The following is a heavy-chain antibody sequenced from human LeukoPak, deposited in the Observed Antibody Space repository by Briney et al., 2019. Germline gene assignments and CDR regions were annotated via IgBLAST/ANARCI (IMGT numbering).Heavy chain of an antibody. CDR1: GFTFSSYS. Sequence: SGGSLRLSCAASGFTFSSYSMNWVRQAPGKGLEWVSYISSSSTIYYADSVKGRFTISRDNAKNSLYLQMNSLRAEDTAVYYCARRALGAKTPSRVAPNFDYWGQGTLVTVSS. V-gene: IGHV3-48*04. CDR3: ARRALGAKTPSRVAPNFDY. J-gene: IGHJ4*02. CDR2: ISSSSTI. D-gene: IGHD1-26*01.